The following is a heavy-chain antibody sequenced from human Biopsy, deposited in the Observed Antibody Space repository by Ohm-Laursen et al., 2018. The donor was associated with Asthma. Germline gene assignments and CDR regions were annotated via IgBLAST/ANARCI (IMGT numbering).Heavy chain of an antibody. J-gene: IGHJ3*02. CDR2: IYYTGSD. CDR1: GGSVSTGSYY. Sequence: GTLSLTCTVSGGSVSTGSYYWSWIRQPPGKGLEWLGYIYYTGSDNYNPSLKSRVTISVDTSKNQFSLRLNSVTAADTAVYYCARGSGFSLSYPDAFDIWGQGTMVTVSS. CDR3: ARGSGFSLSYPDAFDI. V-gene: IGHV4-61*01. D-gene: IGHD2/OR15-2a*01.